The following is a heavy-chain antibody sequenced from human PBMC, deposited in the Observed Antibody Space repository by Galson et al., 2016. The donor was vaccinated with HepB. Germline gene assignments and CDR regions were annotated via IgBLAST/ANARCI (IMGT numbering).Heavy chain of an antibody. CDR1: GLNVTTNY. V-gene: IGHV3-53*01. CDR2: ICTDDNT. CDR3: ARSAMTRGAPLGYFDY. J-gene: IGHJ4*02. D-gene: IGHD3-10*01. Sequence: SLRPSCAASGLNVTTNYMAWVRQAPGKGLKWVSVICTDDNTYFAASVKGRFTISRDSSKNTVHLHMGSLKGEDTAVYYCARSAMTRGAPLGYFDYWGQGILVTVSS.